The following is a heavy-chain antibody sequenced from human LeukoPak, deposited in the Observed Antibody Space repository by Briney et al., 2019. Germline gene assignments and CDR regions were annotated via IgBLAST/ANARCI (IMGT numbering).Heavy chain of an antibody. CDR1: QFTFSSYN. Sequence: GSLRLSCAASQFTFSSYNMNWVRQAPGKGLEWIGYIYYSGSTNYNPSLKSRVTISVDTSKNQFSLKLSSVTAADTAVYYCARRAGLLWFGELFYAFDIWGQGTMVTVSS. CDR3: ARRAGLLWFGELFYAFDI. CDR2: IYYSGST. J-gene: IGHJ3*02. D-gene: IGHD3-10*01. V-gene: IGHV4-59*01.